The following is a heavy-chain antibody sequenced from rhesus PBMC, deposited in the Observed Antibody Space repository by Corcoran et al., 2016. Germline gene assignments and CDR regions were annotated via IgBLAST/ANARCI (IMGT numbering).Heavy chain of an antibody. CDR1: GGSFSSYW. Sequence: QVQLQESGPGLVKPSETLSLTCAVSGGSFSSYWWSWIRQPPGKGLEWIGEINGNSGSTNDTPSLKSRVTISKDASKNQFALKLSSVTAADTAVYYCARYTATVRDYWGQGVLVTVSS. CDR3: ARYTATVRDY. J-gene: IGHJ4*01. D-gene: IGHD5-12*01. CDR2: INGNSGST. V-gene: IGHV4-80*01.